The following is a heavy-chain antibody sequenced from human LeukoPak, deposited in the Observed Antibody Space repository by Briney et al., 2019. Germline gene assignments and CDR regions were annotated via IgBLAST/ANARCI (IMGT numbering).Heavy chain of an antibody. CDR3: ARGKGGDYGGFDY. V-gene: IGHV4-34*01. D-gene: IGHD4-23*01. Sequence: SETLSLTCAVYGGSFSGYYWSWIRQPPGKGLEWIGEINHSGSTNYNPSLKSRVTISVDTSKNQFSLKLSSVTAADTAMYYCARGKGGDYGGFDYWGQGTLVTVSS. J-gene: IGHJ4*02. CDR1: GGSFSGYY. CDR2: INHSGST.